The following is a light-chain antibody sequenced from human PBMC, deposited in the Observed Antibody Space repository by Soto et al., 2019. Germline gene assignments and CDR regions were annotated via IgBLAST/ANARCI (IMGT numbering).Light chain of an antibody. J-gene: IGKJ4*01. CDR3: QQSFSTPLT. CDR2: AAS. Sequence: DIQMTQSPSSLSASVGDRVTITCRASQGIRNDLGWYQQKPGKAPKRLIFAASSLHSEVPARFSGSGSGTEFTLTISSLQPEDSATYYCQQSFSTPLTFGGGTKVEV. V-gene: IGKV1-17*01. CDR1: QGIRND.